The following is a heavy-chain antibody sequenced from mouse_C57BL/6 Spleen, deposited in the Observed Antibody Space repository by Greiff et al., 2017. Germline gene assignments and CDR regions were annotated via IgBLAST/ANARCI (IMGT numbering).Heavy chain of an antibody. V-gene: IGHV3-6*01. Sequence: EVKLQESGPGLVKPSQSLSLTCSVTGYSITSGYYWNWIRQFPGNKLEWMGYISYDGSNNYNPSLKNRISITRDPSKNQFFLKLNSVTTEDTATYYCARGTTVVPHFDDWGQGTTLTVAS. CDR3: ARGTTVVPHFDD. J-gene: IGHJ2*01. CDR1: GYSITSGYY. CDR2: ISYDGSN. D-gene: IGHD1-1*01.